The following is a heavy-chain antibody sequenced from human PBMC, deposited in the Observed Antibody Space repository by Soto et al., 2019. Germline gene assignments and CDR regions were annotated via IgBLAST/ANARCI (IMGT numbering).Heavy chain of an antibody. Sequence: QVQLVQSGAEVKKPGASVKVSCKTSGYTFSNYYVHWVRQAPGQGLEWMGMSNPSGASTYAQKFQGRVTMTRDTSTSTVYMELSSLRSDDTAVYYCARDPWNYWGQGTLVTVSS. CDR1: GYTFSNYY. D-gene: IGHD5-12*01. CDR2: SNPSGAST. CDR3: ARDPWNY. J-gene: IGHJ4*02. V-gene: IGHV1-46*01.